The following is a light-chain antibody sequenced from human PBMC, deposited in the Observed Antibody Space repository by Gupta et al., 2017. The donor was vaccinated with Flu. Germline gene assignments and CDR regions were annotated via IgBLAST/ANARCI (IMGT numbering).Light chain of an antibody. CDR1: QDISDY. V-gene: IGKV1-33*01. CDR2: DAS. J-gene: IGKJ2*01. CDR3: QQDESLPYI. Sequence: DVQMTQSPSSLSASVGDRVTITCRASQDISDYLNWYQQKPGKAPKLLIYDASNLETGVPSRFSGSESGREFTFTISSLQPEDVATYYCQQDESLPYIFGQGTKVEIK.